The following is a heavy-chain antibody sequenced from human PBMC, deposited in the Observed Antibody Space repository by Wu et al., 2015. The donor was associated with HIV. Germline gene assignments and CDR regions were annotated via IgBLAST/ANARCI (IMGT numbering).Heavy chain of an antibody. CDR1: GYTFTGYY. J-gene: IGHJ4*02. Sequence: QVQLVQSGAEVKKPGASVKVSCKASGYTFTGYYMHWVRQAPGQGLEWMGWINPNSGGTNYAQKFQGRVTMTRDTSISTAYMELSRLRSDDTAVYYCARVHPGVWGRTALDYWGQGTLVTVSS. CDR2: INPNSGGT. V-gene: IGHV1-2*02. D-gene: IGHD3-16*01. CDR3: ARVHPGVWGRTALDY.